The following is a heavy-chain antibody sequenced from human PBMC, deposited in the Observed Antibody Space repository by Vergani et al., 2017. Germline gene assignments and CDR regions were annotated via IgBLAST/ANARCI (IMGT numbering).Heavy chain of an antibody. Sequence: QVQLVESGGGVVQPGGSLRLSCAASGFTFSSYGMHWVRQAPGKGLEWVAFIRYDGSNKYYADSVKGRFTISRDNSKNTLYLQMNSLRAEDTAVYYCAKVSRYCTNGVCPPYYYYGMDVWGQGTTVTVSS. CDR3: AKVSRYCTNGVCPPYYYYGMDV. CDR2: IRYDGSNK. V-gene: IGHV3-30*02. CDR1: GFTFSSYG. J-gene: IGHJ6*02. D-gene: IGHD2-8*01.